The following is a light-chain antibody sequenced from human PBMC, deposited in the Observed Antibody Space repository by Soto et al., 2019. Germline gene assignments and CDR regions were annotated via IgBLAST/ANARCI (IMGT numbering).Light chain of an antibody. V-gene: IGKV1-6*01. Sequence: AIQMTQSPSSLSASVGDRVTITCRASQGIRSDLAWYQKKSGKAHKLLIYAASSLQSGVPSRFSGSGFGSDVTLTISSLQPEDFATYYCIQDYGYPRTFGQGTSVEI. CDR3: IQDYGYPRT. CDR1: QGIRSD. J-gene: IGKJ1*01. CDR2: AAS.